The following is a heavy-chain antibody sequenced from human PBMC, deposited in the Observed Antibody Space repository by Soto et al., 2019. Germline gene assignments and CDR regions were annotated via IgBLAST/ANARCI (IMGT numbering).Heavy chain of an antibody. CDR1: GFSFSTYA. V-gene: IGHV3-30-3*01. Sequence: PGGSLRLSCATSGFSFSTYAIHWVRQAPGKGLDWVAVISSDGSKRYYAQSVKGRFTISRDNSNNTVDLQMNSLRAEDTALYYCARSIAVAGLDYWGPGTLVTVSS. J-gene: IGHJ4*02. D-gene: IGHD6-19*01. CDR3: ARSIAVAGLDY. CDR2: ISSDGSKR.